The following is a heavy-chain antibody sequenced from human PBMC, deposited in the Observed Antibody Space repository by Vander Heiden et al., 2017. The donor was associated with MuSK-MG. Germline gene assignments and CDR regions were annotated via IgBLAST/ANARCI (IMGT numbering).Heavy chain of an antibody. CDR3: VRGGGDTYESDY. V-gene: IGHV1-18*01. Sequence: QLVQSGAEMKESGASVTVSCETSGYTFSAYGISWVRQAPGQGLEWMGRISIHNGKTDSTKDLQGRLTMTRDTSTRTVHMELRGLTSDDTAVYYCVRGGGDTYESDYWGQGTLVSVSS. D-gene: IGHD2-21*02. CDR1: GYTFSAYG. J-gene: IGHJ4*02. CDR2: ISIHNGKT.